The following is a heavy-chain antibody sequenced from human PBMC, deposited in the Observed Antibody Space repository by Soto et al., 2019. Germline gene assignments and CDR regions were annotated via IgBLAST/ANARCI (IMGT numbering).Heavy chain of an antibody. CDR1: GFIFNSYA. CDR3: AKDGDLYSGYFDY. J-gene: IGHJ4*02. CDR2: LTSTGGT. D-gene: IGHD3-10*01. V-gene: IGHV3-23*01. Sequence: GGSLRLSCAASGFIFNSYAMSWVRQAPGKGLEWASTLTSTGGTYYADSVKGRFPISRDNSKNTLYLQMNNLRAEDTAVYYCAKDGDLYSGYFDYWGQGTLVTVSS.